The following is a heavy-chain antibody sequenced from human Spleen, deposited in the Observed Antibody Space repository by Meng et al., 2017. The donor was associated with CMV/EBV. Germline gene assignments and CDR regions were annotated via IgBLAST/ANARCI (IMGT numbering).Heavy chain of an antibody. V-gene: IGHV1-2*02. CDR2: INPNSGGT. D-gene: IGHD2-2*02. CDR1: GYTFTSYG. Sequence: ASVKVSCKASGYTFTSYGISWVRQAPGQGLEWMGWINPNSGGTNYAQKFQGRVTMTRDTSISTAYMELSRPRSDDTAVYYCARVPSPGNEYCSSTSCYTRGGFDYWGQGTLVTVSS. CDR3: ARVPSPGNEYCSSTSCYTRGGFDY. J-gene: IGHJ4*02.